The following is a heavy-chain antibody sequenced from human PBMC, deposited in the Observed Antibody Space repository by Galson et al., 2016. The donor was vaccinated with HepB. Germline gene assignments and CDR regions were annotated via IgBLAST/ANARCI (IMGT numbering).Heavy chain of an antibody. J-gene: IGHJ3*02. V-gene: IGHV4-39*01. CDR2: IYYSGSS. CDR3: ASEMAAIPYAFDI. CDR1: GASLSSSSYY. Sequence: SETLSLTCTVSGASLSSSSYYWDWIRQPPGKGLEWIGTIYYSGSSYYNPSLRSRVTISVDTSKKQFSLRLSSVTAADTAVYYCASEMAAIPYAFDIWGQGTMVTVSS. D-gene: IGHD5-24*01.